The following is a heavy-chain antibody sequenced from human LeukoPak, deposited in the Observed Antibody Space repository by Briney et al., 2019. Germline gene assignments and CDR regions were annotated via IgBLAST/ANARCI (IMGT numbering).Heavy chain of an antibody. V-gene: IGHV4-59*01. CDR2: IYYSGST. CDR1: GGSISSYY. D-gene: IGHD6-13*01. CDR3: ARFPIAAAGKGEAFDI. J-gene: IGHJ3*02. Sequence: SETLCLTCTVSGGSISSYYWSWIRQPPGKGLEWIGYIYYSGSTNYNPSLKSRVTISVDTSKNQFSLKLSSVTAAGTAVYYCARFPIAAAGKGEAFDIWGQGTMVTVSS.